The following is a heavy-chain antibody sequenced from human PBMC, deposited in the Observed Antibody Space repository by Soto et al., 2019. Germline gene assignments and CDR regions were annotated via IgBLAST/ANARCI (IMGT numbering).Heavy chain of an antibody. J-gene: IGHJ5*02. CDR1: WFSLSNARMG. D-gene: IGHD5-18*01. CDR3: ARLAEGDGYGLPGS. V-gene: IGHV2-26*01. CDR2: ILSNDEK. Sequence: QVTLKESGPVLVQHTETLTLTCTVSWFSLSNARMGVSWIRHPPGKSLERLAHILSNDEKSYSTSLKSRLNIASDTSKSHVILTTATMDPVDTATSYCARLAEGDGYGLPGSCGRGTIVTVCS.